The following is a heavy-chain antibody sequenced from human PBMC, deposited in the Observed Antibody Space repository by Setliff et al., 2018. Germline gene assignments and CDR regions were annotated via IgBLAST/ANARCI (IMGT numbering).Heavy chain of an antibody. Sequence: GGSLRLSCAASGFTFDDYAMHWVRQAPGKGLEWVSGISWNSGGGTYYADSVKGRLTISRDNSKNTLYLQMNSLRAEDTAVYYCAKNRYERSGYNFHFWGQGTLVTVSS. J-gene: IGHJ4*02. V-gene: IGHV3-23*01. D-gene: IGHD3-22*01. CDR2: ISWNSGGGT. CDR1: GFTFDDYA. CDR3: AKNRYERSGYNFHF.